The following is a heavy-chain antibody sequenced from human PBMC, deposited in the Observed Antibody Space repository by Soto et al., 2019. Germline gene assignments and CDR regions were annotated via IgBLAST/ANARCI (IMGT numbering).Heavy chain of an antibody. Sequence: EVQLLESGGGLVQPGGSLRLSCAASGFTFSSYAMSWVRQAPGKGLEWVSAISGSGGSTYYADSVKGRFTISRDTSKNTLYLQMNSLRAEDTAVYYCAKDLATVTTIRYYYYGMDVLGQGTTVTVSS. V-gene: IGHV3-23*01. J-gene: IGHJ6*02. CDR1: GFTFSSYA. CDR2: ISGSGGST. D-gene: IGHD4-17*01. CDR3: AKDLATVTTIRYYYYGMDV.